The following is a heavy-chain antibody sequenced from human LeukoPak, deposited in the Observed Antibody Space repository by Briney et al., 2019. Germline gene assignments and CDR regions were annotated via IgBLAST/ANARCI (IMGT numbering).Heavy chain of an antibody. CDR3: ARRRNYYDSSGYYQSDFDY. D-gene: IGHD3-22*01. Sequence: SETLSLTCTVSGGSISSSSYYWGWIRQPPGKGLEWIGSIYYSGSTYYNPSLKSRVTISVDTSKNQFSLKLSSVTAADTAVYYCARRRNYYDSSGYYQSDFDYWGQGTLVTVSS. CDR1: GGSISSSSYY. J-gene: IGHJ4*02. V-gene: IGHV4-39*07. CDR2: IYYSGST.